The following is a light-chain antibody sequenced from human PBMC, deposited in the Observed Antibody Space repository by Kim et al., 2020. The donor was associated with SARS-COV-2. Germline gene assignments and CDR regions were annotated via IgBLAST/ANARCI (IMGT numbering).Light chain of an antibody. Sequence: QSALTQPASVSGSPGQSITISCTGNNSDVGAYNYVSWYQHHPGKAPKLIIHDVSERPSGVSDRFSGSKSGTTASLTISGLQAEDEADYYCSSYATSNTYVFGAGTKVTVL. CDR2: DVS. J-gene: IGLJ1*01. CDR3: SSYATSNTYV. V-gene: IGLV2-14*03. CDR1: NSDVGAYNY.